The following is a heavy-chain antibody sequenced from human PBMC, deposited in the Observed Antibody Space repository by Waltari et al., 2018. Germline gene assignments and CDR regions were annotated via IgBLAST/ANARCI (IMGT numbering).Heavy chain of an antibody. CDR3: ARLRTTVTLFDP. D-gene: IGHD4-17*01. CDR2: IYYSGST. Sequence: QLQLQESGPGLVKPSETLSLTCTVSGGSISSSSYYWGWIRQPPGKGLEWIGDIYYSGSTYYNPSLKSRVTISVDTSKNQFSLKLSSVTTADTAVYYCARLRTTVTLFDPWGQGTLVTVSS. CDR1: GGSISSSSYY. J-gene: IGHJ5*02. V-gene: IGHV4-39*01.